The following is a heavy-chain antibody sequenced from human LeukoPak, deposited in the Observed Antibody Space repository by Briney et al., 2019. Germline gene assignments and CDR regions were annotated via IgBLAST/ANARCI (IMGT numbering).Heavy chain of an antibody. V-gene: IGHV3-23*01. Sequence: PGGSLRLSCAASGFTFSSYAMSWVRQAPGKGLEWVSAISGSGGSTYYADSVKGRFTISRDNSKNTLYLQMNSLRAEDTAVYYCAKGYCNSTSCYVFDYWGQGTLVTVSS. CDR2: ISGSGGST. J-gene: IGHJ4*02. D-gene: IGHD2-2*01. CDR3: AKGYCNSTSCYVFDY. CDR1: GFTFSSYA.